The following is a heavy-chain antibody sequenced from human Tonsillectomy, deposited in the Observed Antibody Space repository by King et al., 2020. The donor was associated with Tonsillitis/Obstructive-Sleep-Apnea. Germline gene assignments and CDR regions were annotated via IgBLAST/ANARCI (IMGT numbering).Heavy chain of an antibody. CDR1: GFTFSSYA. D-gene: IGHD3-3*01. CDR3: AKERAFWSGYYSDFDY. J-gene: IGHJ4*02. Sequence: VQLVESGGGLVQPGGSLRLSCAASGFTFSSYAMSWVRQAPGKGLEWVSAISGSGGSTYYADSVKGRFTISRDNSKNTPYLQMNSLRAEDTAVYYCAKERAFWSGYYSDFDYWGQGTLVTVSS. V-gene: IGHV3-23*04. CDR2: ISGSGGST.